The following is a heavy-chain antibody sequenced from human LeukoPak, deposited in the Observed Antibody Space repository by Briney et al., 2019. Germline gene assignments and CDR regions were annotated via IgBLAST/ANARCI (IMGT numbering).Heavy chain of an antibody. CDR1: GFTFSSYA. V-gene: IGHV3-23*01. CDR2: ISGSGGST. J-gene: IGHJ4*02. D-gene: IGHD2-2*01. Sequence: GGSLRLSCAASGFTFSSYAMSWVGQAPGKGLDWVPAISGSGGSTYYADSVKGRFPISRDNSKNTLYLQMNSLRAEDTAVYYCAKEGLIVVVPAAMGDYWGQGTLVTVSS. CDR3: AKEGLIVVVPAAMGDY.